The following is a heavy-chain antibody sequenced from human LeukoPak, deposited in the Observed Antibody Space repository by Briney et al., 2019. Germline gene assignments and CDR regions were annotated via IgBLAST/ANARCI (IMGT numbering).Heavy chain of an antibody. D-gene: IGHD3-16*01. V-gene: IGHV1-18*01. J-gene: IGHJ3*02. Sequence: ASVKVSCRASGYTFTSYGISWVRQAPGQGPEWMGWISAYNGNTNYAQRLQGRVTMTTDTSTSTAYMELRSLRFDDTAVYYCARPTFYDYVWGSSQGAFDIWGQGTMVTASS. CDR3: ARPTFYDYVWGSSQGAFDI. CDR2: ISAYNGNT. CDR1: GYTFTSYG.